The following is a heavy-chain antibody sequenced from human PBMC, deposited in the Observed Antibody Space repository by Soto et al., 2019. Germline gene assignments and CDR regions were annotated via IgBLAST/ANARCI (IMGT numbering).Heavy chain of an antibody. CDR3: XXXXXXXXFDI. V-gene: IGHV3-23*01. Sequence: EVQLLESGGGLVQPGGSLRLSCAASGFTFSSYAMSWVRXXXXXGLEWVSAISGSGGSTYYADSVKGRFTISRDNSKXXXXXXXXXXXXXXXXXXXXXXXXXXXXFDIWGQGTMVTVSS. CDR2: ISGSGGST. CDR1: GFTFSSYA. J-gene: IGHJ3*02.